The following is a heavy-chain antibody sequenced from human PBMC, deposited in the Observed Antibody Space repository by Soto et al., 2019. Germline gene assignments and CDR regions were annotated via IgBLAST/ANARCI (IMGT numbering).Heavy chain of an antibody. Sequence: ETLSLTCTVSGGSISSSSYYWGWIRQPPGKGLEWVSNIRPSSESMSYADSVKGRFTVSRDNAKNSLSLQMNSLRDDDTAVYYCARDSDFAFDYWGQGTLVT. CDR1: GGSISSSS. CDR3: ARDSDFAFDY. V-gene: IGHV3-48*02. D-gene: IGHD2-21*02. CDR2: IRPSSESM. J-gene: IGHJ4*02.